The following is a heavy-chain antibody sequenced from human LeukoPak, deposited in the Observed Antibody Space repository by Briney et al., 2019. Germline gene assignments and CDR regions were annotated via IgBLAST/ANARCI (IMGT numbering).Heavy chain of an antibody. Sequence: GGSLRLSCAASGFTFSSYAMSWVRQAPGKGLEWVSAISGSGGSTYYADSVKGRFTISRDNSKNTLYLQMNSLRAEDTAVCYCAKKTGSSGAYFDYWGQGTLVTVSS. CDR2: ISGSGGST. V-gene: IGHV3-23*01. CDR1: GFTFSSYA. J-gene: IGHJ4*02. D-gene: IGHD6-19*01. CDR3: AKKTGSSGAYFDY.